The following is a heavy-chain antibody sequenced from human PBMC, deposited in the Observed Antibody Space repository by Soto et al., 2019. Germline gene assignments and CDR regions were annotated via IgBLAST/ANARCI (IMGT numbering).Heavy chain of an antibody. CDR2: IYYSGST. CDR1: GGSISSGGYY. J-gene: IGHJ4*02. D-gene: IGHD3-16*02. Sequence: PSETLSLTCTVSGGSISSGGYYWSWIRQHPGKGLEWIGYIYYSGSTYYNPSLKSRVTISVDTSKNQFSLKLSSVTAADTAVYYCAREPINDYIWGSYRFSGHFYFDYWGQGTLVTVSS. V-gene: IGHV4-31*03. CDR3: AREPINDYIWGSYRFSGHFYFDY.